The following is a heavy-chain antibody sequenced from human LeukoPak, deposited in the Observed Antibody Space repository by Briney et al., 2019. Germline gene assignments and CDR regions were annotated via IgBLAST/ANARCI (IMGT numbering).Heavy chain of an antibody. CDR3: AKVAPIAVAGHSFDY. J-gene: IGHJ4*02. V-gene: IGHV3-23*01. Sequence: GGFLRLSCTASGFTFTNYAMSWVRQAPGKGLEWVSLISSSGSSTYYADSVKGRFTISRDNSKNTLFLQMNSLRAEDTAVYYCAKVAPIAVAGHSFDYWGQGTLVTVSS. CDR2: ISSSGSST. CDR1: GFTFTNYA. D-gene: IGHD6-13*01.